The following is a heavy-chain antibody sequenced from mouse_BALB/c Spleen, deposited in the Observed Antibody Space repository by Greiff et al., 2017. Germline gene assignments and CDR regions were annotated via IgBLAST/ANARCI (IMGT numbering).Heavy chain of an antibody. V-gene: IGHV7-3*02. D-gene: IGHD1-2*01. CDR3: ARASLLRPHYYAMDY. J-gene: IGHJ4*01. CDR1: GFTFTDYY. Sequence: EVQLQESGGGLVQPGGSLRLSCATSGFTFTDYYMSWVRQPPGKALEWLGFIRNKANGYTTEYSASVKGRFTISRDNSQSILYLQMNTLRAEDSATYYCARASLLRPHYYAMDYWGQGTSVTVSS. CDR2: IRNKANGYTT.